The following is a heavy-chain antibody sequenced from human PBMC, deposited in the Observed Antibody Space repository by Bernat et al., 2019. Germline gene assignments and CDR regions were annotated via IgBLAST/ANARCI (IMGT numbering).Heavy chain of an antibody. Sequence: QVTLRESGPALVKPTQTHTLTCTSSGFSPSTSGMCVSWIRQLPGKPLECLPPIDWVVDNYYSTSLKTRLTISKDTSKNQVVLTMTNMDPVDTATYYCARSLYYDYIWGSYRSAIDAFDIWGQGTMVTVYS. CDR1: GFSPSTSGMC. J-gene: IGHJ3*02. CDR3: ARSLYYDYIWGSYRSAIDAFDI. V-gene: IGHV2-70*01. D-gene: IGHD3-16*02. CDR2: IDWVVDN.